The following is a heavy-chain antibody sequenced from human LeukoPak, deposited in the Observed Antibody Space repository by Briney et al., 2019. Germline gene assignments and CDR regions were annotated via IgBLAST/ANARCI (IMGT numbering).Heavy chain of an antibody. Sequence: PGGSLRLSCAASGFTFDDYTMHWVRQAPGKGLEWVSAISGSGGSTYYADSVKGRFTISRDNSKNTLYLQMNSLRAEDTAVYYCAKESSFGVVVPAAPTFDFDYWGQGTLVTVSS. D-gene: IGHD2-2*01. CDR2: ISGSGGST. J-gene: IGHJ4*02. V-gene: IGHV3-23*01. CDR1: GFTFDDYT. CDR3: AKESSFGVVVPAAPTFDFDY.